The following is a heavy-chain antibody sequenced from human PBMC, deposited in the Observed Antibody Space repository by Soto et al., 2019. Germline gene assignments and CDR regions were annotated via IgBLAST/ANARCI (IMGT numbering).Heavy chain of an antibody. V-gene: IGHV3-9*01. D-gene: IGHD4-17*01. Sequence: PGGSLRLSCAASGFTFDDYAMHWVRQAPWKGLEWVSGISWNSGSIGYADSVKGRFTISRDNAKNSLYLQMNSLRAEDTALYYCAKTPPPHDYGDYESYFDYWGQGTLVTVSS. CDR2: ISWNSGSI. J-gene: IGHJ4*02. CDR1: GFTFDDYA. CDR3: AKTPPPHDYGDYESYFDY.